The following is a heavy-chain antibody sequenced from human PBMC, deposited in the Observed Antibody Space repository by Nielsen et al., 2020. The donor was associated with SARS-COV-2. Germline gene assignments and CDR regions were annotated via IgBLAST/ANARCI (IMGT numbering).Heavy chain of an antibody. CDR2: ISAYNGNT. J-gene: IGHJ6*02. Sequence: ASVKVSCKASGYTFISYGISWVRQAPGQGLEWMGWISAYNGNTNYAQKLQGRVTMTTDTSTSTAYMELRSLRSDDTAVYYCARGGRIAVAPYGMDVWGQGTTVTVSS. CDR1: GYTFISYG. V-gene: IGHV1-18*01. D-gene: IGHD6-19*01. CDR3: ARGGRIAVAPYGMDV.